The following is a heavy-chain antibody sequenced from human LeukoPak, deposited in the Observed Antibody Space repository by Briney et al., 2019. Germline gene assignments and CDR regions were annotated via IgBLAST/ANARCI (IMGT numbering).Heavy chain of an antibody. V-gene: IGHV4-34*01. D-gene: IGHD6-13*01. CDR1: GGSFSGYY. CDR3: ARSGMGIAAATH. J-gene: IGHJ4*02. CDR2: INHSGIT. Sequence: SETLSLTCAVSGGSFSGYYWSWIRQPPGKGLEWIGEINHSGITNYNPSLKSRVAISVDTSKNQFSLKLSSVTAADTAVYYCARSGMGIAAATHWGQGTLVTVSS.